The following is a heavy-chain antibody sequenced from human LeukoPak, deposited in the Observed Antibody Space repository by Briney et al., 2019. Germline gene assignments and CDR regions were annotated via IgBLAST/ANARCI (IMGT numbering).Heavy chain of an antibody. CDR2: ISGSTIYI. CDR3: AELGITMIGGV. V-gene: IGHV3-21*01. CDR1: GFTFSSYS. J-gene: IGHJ6*04. D-gene: IGHD3-10*02. Sequence: GGSLRLSCEGSGFTFSSYSMNWVRQAPGKGLEWVSSISGSTIYIYYADSVKGRFTISRDNAKNSLYLQTNSLRAEDTAVYYCAELGITMIGGVWGKGTTVTISS.